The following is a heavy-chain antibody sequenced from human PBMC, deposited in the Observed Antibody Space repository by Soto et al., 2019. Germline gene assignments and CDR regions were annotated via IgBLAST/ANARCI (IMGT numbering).Heavy chain of an antibody. CDR3: ASESYGGEFDY. Sequence: QVQLVQSGAEEKKPGASVKVSCKASGYTFTSYAMHWVRQAPGQRLEWMGWINAGNGNTKYSQKFQGRVTITRDTAASTADMELSSLRSGDTAVYYCASESYGGEFDYWGQGTLVTVSS. J-gene: IGHJ4*02. CDR2: INAGNGNT. D-gene: IGHD4-17*01. V-gene: IGHV1-3*05. CDR1: GYTFTSYA.